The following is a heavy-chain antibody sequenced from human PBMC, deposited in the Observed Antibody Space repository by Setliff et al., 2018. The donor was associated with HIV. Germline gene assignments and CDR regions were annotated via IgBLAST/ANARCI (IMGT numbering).Heavy chain of an antibody. CDR3: ARGGASSKYLDP. J-gene: IGHJ5*02. CDR1: GGSISPYY. D-gene: IGHD2-15*01. Sequence: PSETLSLTCTVSGGSISPYYWCWIRQPPGKGLEWIAWISDSGTTNYNPSLKSRVTLSVDTSKNQFSLSLTSVTGADTAVYYCARGGASSKYLDPWGQGTLVTVSS. V-gene: IGHV4-59*01. CDR2: ISDSGTT.